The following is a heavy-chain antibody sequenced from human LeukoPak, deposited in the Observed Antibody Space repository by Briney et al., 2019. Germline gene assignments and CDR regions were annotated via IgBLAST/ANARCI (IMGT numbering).Heavy chain of an antibody. CDR3: ARGRLARSPYFDY. CDR1: GYSISSGYY. CDR2: IYYSGST. V-gene: IGHV4-61*01. J-gene: IGHJ4*02. D-gene: IGHD6-19*01. Sequence: SETLSLTCTVSGYSISSGYYWSWIRQPPGKGLEWIGYIYYSGSTDYDPSLTSRVAISVDTSKNQFSLKLSSVTAADTAVYYCARGRLARSPYFDYWGQGTLVTVSS.